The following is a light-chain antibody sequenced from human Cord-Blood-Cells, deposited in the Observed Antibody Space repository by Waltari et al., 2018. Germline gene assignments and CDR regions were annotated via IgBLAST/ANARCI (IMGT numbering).Light chain of an antibody. J-gene: IGKJ2*01. V-gene: IGKV1D-8*01. CDR1: QSISSY. CDR2: AAS. CDR3: QQYESFPYT. Sequence: IWMTQSPSLLSASPGDRVTISCRVSQSISSYLAWYQQKPGKAPKLLIYAASTWQSGIPSRFSGSGSGTDFTLTISCLQSEDFATYYCQQYESFPYTFGQGTKLEIK.